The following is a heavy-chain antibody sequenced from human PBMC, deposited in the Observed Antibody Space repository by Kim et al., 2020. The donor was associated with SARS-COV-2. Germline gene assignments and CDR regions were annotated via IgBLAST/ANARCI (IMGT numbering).Heavy chain of an antibody. J-gene: IGHJ3*02. CDR1: GYTFTSYG. V-gene: IGHV1-18*01. CDR2: ISAYNGNT. CDR3: ARERVSSSAEDEVVAFDI. Sequence: ASVKVSCKASGYTFTSYGISWVRQAPGQGLEWMGWISAYNGNTNYAQKLQGRVTMTTDTSTSTAYMELRSLRSDDTAVYYCARERVSSSAEDEVVAFDIWGQGTMVTVSS. D-gene: IGHD6-6*01.